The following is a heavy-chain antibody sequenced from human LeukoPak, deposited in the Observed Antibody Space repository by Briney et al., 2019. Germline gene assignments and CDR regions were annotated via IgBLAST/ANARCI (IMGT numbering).Heavy chain of an antibody. Sequence: GGSLRLSCAASGFTFSSYEMDWVRRAPGKGLEWVSYIGSSGGSRYYADSVKGRFTSSRDNAKNSLYLQMNSLRVEDTAVYYCAREDGDAFDIWGQGTMVSVSS. CDR2: IGSSGGSR. D-gene: IGHD5-24*01. J-gene: IGHJ3*02. CDR1: GFTFSSYE. V-gene: IGHV3-48*03. CDR3: AREDGDAFDI.